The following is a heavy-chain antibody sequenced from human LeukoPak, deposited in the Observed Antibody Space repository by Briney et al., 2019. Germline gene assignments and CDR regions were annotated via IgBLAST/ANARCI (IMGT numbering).Heavy chain of an antibody. CDR3: ARGGYYGSGSPHYFDY. CDR1: GFTFSDHY. Sequence: GGSLRLSCAVAGFTFSDHYMDWVRQTPGKGLEWVGRTRNKADSYTTEYAASVKGRFTISRDDSKNSLYLQMNSLKTEDTAVYYCARGGYYGSGSPHYFDYWGQGTLVTVSS. D-gene: IGHD3-10*01. J-gene: IGHJ4*02. CDR2: TRNKADSYTT. V-gene: IGHV3-72*01.